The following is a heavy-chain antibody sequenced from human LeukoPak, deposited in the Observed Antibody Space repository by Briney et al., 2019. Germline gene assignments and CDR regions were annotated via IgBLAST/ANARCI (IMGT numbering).Heavy chain of an antibody. D-gene: IGHD5-24*01. CDR2: INPSGGST. J-gene: IGHJ3*02. CDR1: GYTFTSYY. Sequence: ASVKVSCKASGYTFTSYYMHWVRQAPGQGLEWMGIINPSGGSTSYAQKFQGRATMTRGTSTSTVYMELSSLRSEDTAVYYCASASFGEMATRGAFDIWGQGTMVTVSS. CDR3: ASASFGEMATRGAFDI. V-gene: IGHV1-46*01.